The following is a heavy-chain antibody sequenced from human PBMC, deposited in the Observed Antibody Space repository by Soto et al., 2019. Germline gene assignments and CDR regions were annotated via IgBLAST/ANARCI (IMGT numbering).Heavy chain of an antibody. V-gene: IGHV3-30*03. D-gene: IGHD3-10*01. J-gene: IGHJ4*02. Sequence: QVQLVESGGGVVQPGRSLRLSCAASGFPFTSYGMHWVREGPDKGLEWVAIISYDGSDKYYADYVKGRFTISRDNSKNTLYLQMNSLRPEDTALYYCVGGQYYFDYRGQGTLVIVS. CDR2: ISYDGSDK. CDR3: VGGQYYFDY. CDR1: GFPFTSYG.